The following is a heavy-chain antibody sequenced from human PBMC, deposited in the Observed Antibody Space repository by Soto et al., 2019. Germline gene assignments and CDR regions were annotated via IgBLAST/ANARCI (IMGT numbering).Heavy chain of an antibody. J-gene: IGHJ4*02. Sequence: HPGGSLRLSCAASGFTFSSYGMHWVRQAPGKGQEWVTFIWYDGSNKYYADSVKGRFTISRDKSKNTLYLQMNNLRAEDTAVYYCARDSYYDSSGHYSGVGGFDYWGQGSLVTVSS. V-gene: IGHV3-33*01. CDR1: GFTFSSYG. CDR3: ARDSYYDSSGHYSGVGGFDY. CDR2: IWYDGSNK. D-gene: IGHD3-22*01.